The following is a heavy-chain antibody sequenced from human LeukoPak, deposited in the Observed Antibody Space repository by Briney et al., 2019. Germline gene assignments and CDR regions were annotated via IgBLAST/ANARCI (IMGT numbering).Heavy chain of an antibody. CDR3: ATLLVYNSGGEAFDY. Sequence: PGGSLRLSCAASGFTFSRYWMSWVRQAPGKGLEWVANIKQDGSEKYYVDSVKGRFTISRDNAKNSLYLQMSSLRAEDTAVYYCATLLVYNSGGEAFDYWGQGTLVTVSS. D-gene: IGHD2-8*01. V-gene: IGHV3-7*01. CDR1: GFTFSRYW. CDR2: IKQDGSEK. J-gene: IGHJ4*02.